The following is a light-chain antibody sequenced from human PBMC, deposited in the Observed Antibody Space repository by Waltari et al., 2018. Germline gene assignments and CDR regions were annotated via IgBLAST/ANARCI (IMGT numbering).Light chain of an antibody. J-gene: IGKJ4*01. V-gene: IGKV1-39*01. CDR2: DAS. Sequence: DIQMTQSPSSLSASVGDRVTITCRASQSIRSYLNWYQQKPGKAPKPMIYDASNLQSGVPSRFSGSGSGTDFTLTISRLQAEDFATYFCQQSYSTPLTFGGGAKVEIK. CDR1: QSIRSY. CDR3: QQSYSTPLT.